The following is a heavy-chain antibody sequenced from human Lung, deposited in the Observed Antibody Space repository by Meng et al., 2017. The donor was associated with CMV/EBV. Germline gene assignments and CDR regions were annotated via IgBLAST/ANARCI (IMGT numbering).Heavy chain of an antibody. D-gene: IGHD2-2*01. V-gene: IGHV3-21*01. Sequence: GGSXRLXCSASGFAFSNYKMDWVRQAPGRGLEWVSSITPFSANIYYGDSVKGRFTISRDNGKNSVYLQMNSLRDEDTADYYCARDRYQHPYDTWGQATLVTVSS. CDR1: GFAFSNYK. CDR2: ITPFSANI. J-gene: IGHJ5*02. CDR3: ARDRYQHPYDT.